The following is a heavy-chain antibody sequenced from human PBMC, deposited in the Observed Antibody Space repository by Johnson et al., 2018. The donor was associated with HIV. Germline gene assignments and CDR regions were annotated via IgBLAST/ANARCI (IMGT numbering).Heavy chain of an antibody. CDR2: ISYDGSNK. J-gene: IGHJ3*02. V-gene: IGHV3-30-3*01. D-gene: IGHD6-19*01. CDR1: GLTFSSYA. CDR3: ARVRRSGWFDNDAFDI. Sequence: QVQLVESGGGVVQPGRSLRLSCAASGLTFSSYAMYCVRQAPGKGLEWVAVISYDGSNKYYTDSVKGRFTISRDNSKNTLFLLMSSLRADDTAVYYCARVRRSGWFDNDAFDIWGQGTMVTVSS.